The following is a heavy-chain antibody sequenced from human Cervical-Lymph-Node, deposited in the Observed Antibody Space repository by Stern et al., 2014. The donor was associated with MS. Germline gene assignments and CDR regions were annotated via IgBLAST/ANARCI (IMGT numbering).Heavy chain of an antibody. V-gene: IGHV1-46*01. CDR1: GYTFTHHF. Sequence: MQLVESGAEVKKPGASVKVSCKASGYTFTHHFMHWVRQAPGQGPEWMGRINPSGGSTNYAEKFQGTVTMTRDTSTSTVYMELSSLRSEDTAVYYCARGVSELYGMDVWGQGTTVTVSS. D-gene: IGHD1-7*01. J-gene: IGHJ6*02. CDR2: INPSGGST. CDR3: ARGVSELYGMDV.